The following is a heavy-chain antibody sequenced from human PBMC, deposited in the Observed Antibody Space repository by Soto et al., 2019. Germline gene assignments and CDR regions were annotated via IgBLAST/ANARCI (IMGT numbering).Heavy chain of an antibody. D-gene: IGHD1-7*01. V-gene: IGHV1-69*05. CDR3: AIDNDRLQLGGNYCYMLDV. CDR2: IIPLFRTP. CDR1: GGTFSSSA. J-gene: IGHJ6*02. Sequence: QVQLVQSGAEMTEPGSSVKVSCKTSGGTFSSSAISWLRQAPGQGLEWMGGIIPLFRTPDYAQKFQGRVTTASDDSTSTAYMELSSLISEDTAVYYCAIDNDRLQLGGNYCYMLDVWGQGTTINVSS.